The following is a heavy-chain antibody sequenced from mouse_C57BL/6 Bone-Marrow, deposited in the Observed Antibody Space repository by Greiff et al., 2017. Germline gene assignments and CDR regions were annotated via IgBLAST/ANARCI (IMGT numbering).Heavy chain of an antibody. CDR3: AMGGALLWLRRSWFAY. D-gene: IGHD2-2*01. V-gene: IGHV1-81*01. CDR2: IYPRSGKT. Sequence: QVQLQQSGAELARPGASVKLSCKASGYTFTSYGISWVKQRTGQGLEWIGEIYPRSGKTYYNEKFKGKATLTADNSSSTAYMELRSLTSADSAVYFCAMGGALLWLRRSWFAYWGQGTLVTVSA. CDR1: GYTFTSYG. J-gene: IGHJ3*01.